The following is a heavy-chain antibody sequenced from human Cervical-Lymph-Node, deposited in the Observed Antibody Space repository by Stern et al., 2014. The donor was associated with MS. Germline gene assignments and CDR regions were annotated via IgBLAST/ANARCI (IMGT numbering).Heavy chain of an antibody. J-gene: IGHJ5*01. Sequence: LQLQESGPGLVKPSETLSLTCTVSGVSISSYYWSWIRQPPGKGLEWIGYVYHSGGATYNPSLKSRVTMSVDTSRSQFSLKLSSVTAADTAVYYCARDVGMDSWGQGTLVTVSS. D-gene: IGHD6-13*01. CDR1: GVSISSYY. CDR2: VYHSGGA. V-gene: IGHV4-59*01. CDR3: ARDVGMDS.